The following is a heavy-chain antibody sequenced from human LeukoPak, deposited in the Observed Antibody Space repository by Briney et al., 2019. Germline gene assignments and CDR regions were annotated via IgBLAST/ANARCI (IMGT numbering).Heavy chain of an antibody. CDR1: GGSISNYY. J-gene: IGHJ5*02. Sequence: PSETLSLTCTVSGGSISNYYWSWIRQPPGKGLEWIGYIYNSGSTNYNPSLKSRVTISVDASKNQFSLKLSSVTAADTAVYYCARERSMVRGLSWFDPWGQGTLVTVSS. CDR3: ARERSMVRGLSWFDP. V-gene: IGHV4-59*01. CDR2: IYNSGST. D-gene: IGHD3-10*01.